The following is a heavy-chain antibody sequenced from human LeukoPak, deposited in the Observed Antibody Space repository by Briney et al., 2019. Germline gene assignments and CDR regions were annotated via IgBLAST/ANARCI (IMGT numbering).Heavy chain of an antibody. CDR1: GESFSGFY. V-gene: IGHV4-34*01. Sequence: SETLSLTCAVYGESFSGFYWSWIRQPPGKGLEWIGEINHSGSTNYNPSLKSRVTISVDTSKNQFSLKLSSVTAADTAVYYCAREDYGDPDAFDIWGQGTMVTVSS. D-gene: IGHD4-17*01. CDR2: INHSGST. J-gene: IGHJ3*02. CDR3: AREDYGDPDAFDI.